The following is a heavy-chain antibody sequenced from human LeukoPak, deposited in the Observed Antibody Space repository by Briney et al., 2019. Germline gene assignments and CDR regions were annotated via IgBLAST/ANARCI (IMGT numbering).Heavy chain of an antibody. CDR1: GFTFSSYW. J-gene: IGHJ4*02. CDR3: ARDHCSSTSCHNDY. Sequence: GGSLRLSCAASGFTFSSYWMSWVRQAPGKGLEWVANIKQDGSEKYYVDSVKGRFTISRDNAKNSLYLQMNSLGAEDTAVYYCARDHCSSTSCHNDYWGQGTLVTVSS. D-gene: IGHD2-2*01. CDR2: IKQDGSEK. V-gene: IGHV3-7*01.